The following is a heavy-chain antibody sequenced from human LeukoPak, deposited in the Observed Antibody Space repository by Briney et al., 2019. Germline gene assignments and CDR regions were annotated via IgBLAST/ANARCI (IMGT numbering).Heavy chain of an antibody. CDR1: GFTFSSYW. Sequence: GGSLRLSCAASGFTFSSYWMTWVRQAPGKGLEWVANIKQDGSKKNYVDSVKGRFTISRDNSKNTLYLQMNSLRAEDTAVYYCARARVPAAIKGYGMDVWGQGTTVTVSS. V-gene: IGHV3-7*01. CDR3: ARARVPAAIKGYGMDV. CDR2: IKQDGSKK. J-gene: IGHJ6*02. D-gene: IGHD2-2*02.